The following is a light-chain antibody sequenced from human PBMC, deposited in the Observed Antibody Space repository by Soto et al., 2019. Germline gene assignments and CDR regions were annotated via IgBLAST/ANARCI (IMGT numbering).Light chain of an antibody. CDR2: WAS. CDR1: QSVQWNVNNMNY. J-gene: IGKJ1*01. Sequence: IVMTQSPDSLPVSLGERATINCKSSQSVQWNVNNMNYLAWYQQKPGQPPKVLIYWASTRESGVPDRFSGSGSGTDFTLTISSLQAEDVAVYYCQQYNSYSFGQGTKVEIK. CDR3: QQYNSYS. V-gene: IGKV4-1*01.